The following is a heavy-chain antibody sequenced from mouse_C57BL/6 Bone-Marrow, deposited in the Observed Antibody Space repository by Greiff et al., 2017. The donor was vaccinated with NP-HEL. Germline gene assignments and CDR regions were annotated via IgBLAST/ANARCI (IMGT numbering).Heavy chain of an antibody. CDR2: IDPSDSYT. CDR3: VYDGYYRYFDG. Sequence: QVQLQQPGAELVMPGASVKLSCKASGYTFTSYWMHWVKQRPGQGLEWIGEIDPSDSYTTYNQKFKGKSTLTVDKSSSTAYMQLSSLTSEDSAVYYCVYDGYYRYFDGWGTGTTVTVSS. V-gene: IGHV1-69*01. D-gene: IGHD2-3*01. CDR1: GYTFTSYW. J-gene: IGHJ1*03.